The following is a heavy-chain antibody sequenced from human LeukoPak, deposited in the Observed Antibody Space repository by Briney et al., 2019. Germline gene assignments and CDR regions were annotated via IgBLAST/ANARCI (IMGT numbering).Heavy chain of an antibody. V-gene: IGHV3-48*03. CDR2: SSNSGRTI. D-gene: IGHD2-2*01. CDR3: VRRYCSSTNCTLDS. J-gene: IGHJ4*03. Sequence: GGSLRLSCAASGYTCCREVMNWVRQAPGKGLEWVSISSNSGRTIYYADTVKGRFTVSRDNAKNTLYLQMNSLRAEDTAVYYCVRRYCSSTNCTLDSWGPGKPVTVSS. CDR1: GYTCCREV.